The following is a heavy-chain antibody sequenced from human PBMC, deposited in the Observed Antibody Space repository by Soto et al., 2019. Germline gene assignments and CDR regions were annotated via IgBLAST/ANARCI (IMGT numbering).Heavy chain of an antibody. J-gene: IGHJ3*02. CDR3: TTSPGGHSSGWDDDAFDI. D-gene: IGHD6-19*01. Sequence: EVQLVESGGGLVKPGGSLRLSCAASGFTFSNAWMNWVRQAPGKGLEWVGRIKSKTDGGTTDYAAPVKGRFTISRDDSKNTLYLQMNSLKTEDTAVYYCTTSPGGHSSGWDDDAFDIWGQGTMVTVSS. CDR2: IKSKTDGGTT. V-gene: IGHV3-15*07. CDR1: GFTFSNAW.